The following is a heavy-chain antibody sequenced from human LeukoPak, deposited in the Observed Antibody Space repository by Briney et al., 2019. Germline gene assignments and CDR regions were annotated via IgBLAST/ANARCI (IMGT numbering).Heavy chain of an antibody. J-gene: IGHJ6*03. D-gene: IGHD3-10*01. V-gene: IGHV1-46*01. Sequence: GASVKVSCKASGYTFTSYYMHWVRQAPGRGLEWMGIINPSGGSTSYAQNFQGRVTMTRDMSTSTVYMELSSLRSEDTAVYYCARGGMVRGVNYYYMDVWGKGTTVTVSS. CDR1: GYTFTSYY. CDR3: ARGGMVRGVNYYYMDV. CDR2: INPSGGST.